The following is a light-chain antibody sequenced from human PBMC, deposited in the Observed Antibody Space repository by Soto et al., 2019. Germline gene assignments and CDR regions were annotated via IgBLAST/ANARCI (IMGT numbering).Light chain of an antibody. CDR1: QSISSW. Sequence: DIHVTQSRSTLSASVGDRVTITCRASQSISSWLAWYQQKPGKAPKLLIYDASSLESGVPSRFSGSGSGTEFTLTISSLQPDDFATYYCQQYNSYSPWTFGQGTKVDIK. CDR2: DAS. V-gene: IGKV1-5*01. CDR3: QQYNSYSPWT. J-gene: IGKJ1*01.